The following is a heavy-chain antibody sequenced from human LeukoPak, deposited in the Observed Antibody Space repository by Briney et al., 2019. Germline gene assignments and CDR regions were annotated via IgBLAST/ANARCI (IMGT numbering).Heavy chain of an antibody. V-gene: IGHV3-30*02. D-gene: IGHD5-24*01. CDR3: AKVEMSTSPGGIDY. Sequence: GGSLRLSCAASGFTFSNFGMHWVRQAPGKGLEWVTFIRYDGTNKYYADWGKGRFTSSREKSKNNVYLKMNRLRGGDTAIYYCAKVEMSTSPGGIDYWGQGTLVTVSS. CDR1: GFTFSNFG. CDR2: IRYDGTNK. J-gene: IGHJ4*02.